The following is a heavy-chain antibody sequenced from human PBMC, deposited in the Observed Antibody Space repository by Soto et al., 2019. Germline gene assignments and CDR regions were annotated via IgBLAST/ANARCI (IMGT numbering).Heavy chain of an antibody. CDR2: IDPSDSYT. CDR3: ARHYSSSRGYYYYGMDV. J-gene: IGHJ6*02. CDR1: GYSFTSYW. V-gene: IGHV5-10-1*01. D-gene: IGHD6-6*01. Sequence: GESLKISCKGSGYSFTSYWISWVRQMPGKGLEWMGRIDPSDSYTNYSPSFQGHVTISADKSISTAYLQWSSLKASNTAMYYCARHYSSSRGYYYYGMDVWGQGTTVTVSS.